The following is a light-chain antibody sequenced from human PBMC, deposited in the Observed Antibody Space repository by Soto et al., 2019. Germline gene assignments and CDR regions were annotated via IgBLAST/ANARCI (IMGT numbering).Light chain of an antibody. J-gene: IGKJ4*01. V-gene: IGKV3-20*01. Sequence: EIVLTQSPGTLSLSPGERATLSCRASQSVSSTYLAWYQQKPGQAPRLLIYGASSRATGIPDRFSGSGSGTDFTLTISRLEPEDFAVYYCHHDGNLVVTFGGGTKVEIK. CDR3: HHDGNLVVT. CDR1: QSVSSTY. CDR2: GAS.